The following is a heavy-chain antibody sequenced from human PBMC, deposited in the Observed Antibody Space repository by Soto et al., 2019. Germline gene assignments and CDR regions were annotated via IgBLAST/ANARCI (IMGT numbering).Heavy chain of an antibody. V-gene: IGHV1-8*01. D-gene: IGHD1-26*01. CDR3: ALGVRAGVDY. Sequence: QVQLVQSGAEVREPGASVKVSCKASGYSFPSLDINWVRQTDGQGLEWLGWMQPSTGRTGYAQKFQGGVTMTPDTSRNTAYMELTTLTSDDTAFYYCALGVRAGVDYWGQGPLVTVSS. J-gene: IGHJ4*02. CDR2: MQPSTGRT. CDR1: GYSFPSLD.